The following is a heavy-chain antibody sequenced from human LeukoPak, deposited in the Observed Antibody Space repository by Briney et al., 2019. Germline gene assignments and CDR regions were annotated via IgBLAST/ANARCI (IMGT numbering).Heavy chain of an antibody. Sequence: SETLSLTCTVSGGSISSSSYYWGWIRQPPGKGLGWIGTIYHSGFTLYDPSLKSRLIISADTSRNQFSLKLNSVTASDTAIYYCAGHESSDWTIDSWGQGTLVTVSS. J-gene: IGHJ4*02. CDR2: IYHSGFT. V-gene: IGHV4-39*01. CDR1: GGSISSSSYY. D-gene: IGHD6-19*01. CDR3: AGHESSDWTIDS.